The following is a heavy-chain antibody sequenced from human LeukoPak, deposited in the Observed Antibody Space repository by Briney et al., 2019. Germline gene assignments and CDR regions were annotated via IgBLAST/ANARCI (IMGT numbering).Heavy chain of an antibody. V-gene: IGHV3-21*01. CDR3: ARMGVSSSWSDNWFDP. J-gene: IGHJ5*02. D-gene: IGHD6-13*01. CDR2: IDSSSRNI. CDR1: GFMFSSFS. Sequence: PGGSLRLSCVASGFMFSSFSMNWVRQAPGKGLEWVSSIDSSSRNIYYSDSVKGRFTISRDNAKNSLYLQIHSLRAEDTALYYCARMGVSSSWSDNWFDPWGQGTLVTVSP.